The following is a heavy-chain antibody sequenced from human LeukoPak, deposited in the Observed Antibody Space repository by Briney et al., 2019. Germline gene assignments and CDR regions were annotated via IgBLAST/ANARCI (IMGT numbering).Heavy chain of an antibody. D-gene: IGHD6-6*01. J-gene: IGHJ4*02. CDR1: GGSISSYF. V-gene: IGHV4-59*01. CDR3: ARATGEYTSSRPLDY. Sequence: SETLSLTCTVSGGSISSYFWSWIRQPPGKGLEGIGYIYYSGSTNYNPSLTSRATLSVDTSKNQFSLKLSSVTAADTAVYYCARATGEYTSSRPLDYWGQGTLVTVSS. CDR2: IYYSGST.